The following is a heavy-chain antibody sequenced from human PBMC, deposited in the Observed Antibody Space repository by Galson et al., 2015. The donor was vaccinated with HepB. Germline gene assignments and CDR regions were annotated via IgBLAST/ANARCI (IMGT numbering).Heavy chain of an antibody. CDR2: ISYDGSNK. Sequence: SLRLSCAASGFTFSSYAMHWVRQAPGKGLEWVAVISYDGSNKYYADSVKGRFTISRDNSKNTLYLQMNSLRAEDTAVYYCARDRSSGWSATDAFDIWGQGTMVTVSS. J-gene: IGHJ3*02. V-gene: IGHV3-30-3*01. CDR1: GFTFSSYA. D-gene: IGHD6-19*01. CDR3: ARDRSSGWSATDAFDI.